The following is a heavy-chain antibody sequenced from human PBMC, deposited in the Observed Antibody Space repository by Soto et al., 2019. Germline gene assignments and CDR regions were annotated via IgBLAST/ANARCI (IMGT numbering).Heavy chain of an antibody. CDR2: ISSSSSYI. CDR1: GFTFSSYS. Sequence: GSLRLSCAAPGFTFSSYSMNWVRQAPGKGLEWVSSISSSSSYIYYADSVKGRFTISRDNAKNSLYLQMNSLRAEDTAVYYCARVLRFLEWLHPYYYGMDVWGQGATVTVSS. J-gene: IGHJ6*02. D-gene: IGHD3-3*01. CDR3: ARVLRFLEWLHPYYYGMDV. V-gene: IGHV3-21*01.